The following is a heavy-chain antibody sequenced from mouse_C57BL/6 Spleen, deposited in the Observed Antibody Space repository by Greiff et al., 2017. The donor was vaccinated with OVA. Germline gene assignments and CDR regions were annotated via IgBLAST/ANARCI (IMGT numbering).Heavy chain of an antibody. CDR1: GYTFTDYE. CDR3: TRREAYYSNYYFDD. Sequence: QVQLKESGAELVRPGASVTLSCKASGYTFTDYEMHWVKQTPVHGLEWIGAIDPETGGTAYNQKFKGKAILTADKSSSTAYMERRSLTSEDSAVYYCTRREAYYSNYYFDDWGQGTTLTVSS. CDR2: IDPETGGT. D-gene: IGHD2-5*01. J-gene: IGHJ2*01. V-gene: IGHV1-15*01.